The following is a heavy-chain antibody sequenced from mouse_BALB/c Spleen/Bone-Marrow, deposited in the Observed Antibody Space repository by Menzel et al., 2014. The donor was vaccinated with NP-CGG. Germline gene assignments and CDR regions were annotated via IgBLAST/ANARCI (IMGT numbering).Heavy chain of an antibody. CDR1: GYSFTSYW. CDR3: ARLEGNYGSTFAY. V-gene: IGHV1-61*01. D-gene: IGHD1-1*01. Sequence: QVQLKDSGAELVRPGASVKLSCKASGYSFTSYWMNWVKQRPGHGLEWIGMIHPSDTETRLSQRFKDKATLTVDKSSSTAYMQLNSPTSEDSAVYYCARLEGNYGSTFAYWGQGTLVTVSA. CDR2: IHPSDTET. J-gene: IGHJ3*01.